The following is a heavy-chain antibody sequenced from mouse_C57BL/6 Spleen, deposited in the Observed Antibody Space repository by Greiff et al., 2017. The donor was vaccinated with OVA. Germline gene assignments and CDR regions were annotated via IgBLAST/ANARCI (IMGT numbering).Heavy chain of an antibody. D-gene: IGHD1-1*01. CDR3: ARGGFYCGSTYDDYYAMDY. CDR1: GYTFTSYW. Sequence: QVQLQQPGTELVKPGASVKLSCKASGYTFTSYWMHWVKQRPGQGLEWIGNINPSNGGTNYNAKFKSKATLTVDKSSSTAYMQLSSLTSENSAVYECARGGFYCGSTYDDYYAMDYWGQGTSVTVSS. J-gene: IGHJ4*01. CDR2: INPSNGGT. V-gene: IGHV1-53*01.